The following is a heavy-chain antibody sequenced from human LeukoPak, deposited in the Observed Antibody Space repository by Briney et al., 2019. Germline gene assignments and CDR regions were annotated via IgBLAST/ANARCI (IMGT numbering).Heavy chain of an antibody. V-gene: IGHV4-34*01. J-gene: IGHJ6*03. CDR3: ARGLNIVVVRGSYYMDV. Sequence: SETLSLTCAVYGGSFSGYYWSWIRQPPGKGLEWIGEINHSGSTNYNPSLKSRVTISVYTSKNQFSLKLSSVTAADTAVYYCARGLNIVVVRGSYYMDVWGKGTTVTVSS. CDR2: INHSGST. CDR1: GGSFSGYY. D-gene: IGHD2-2*01.